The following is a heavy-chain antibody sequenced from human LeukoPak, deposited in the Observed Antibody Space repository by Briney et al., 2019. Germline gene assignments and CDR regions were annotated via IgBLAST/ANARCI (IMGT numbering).Heavy chain of an antibody. V-gene: IGHV3-74*01. CDR3: ARAGVGYDSSGYYFH. CDR2: INSDGSST. CDR1: GFXFSSYW. Sequence: GGSLRLSCAASGFXFSSYWIHWVRQAPGKGLVWVSRINSDGSSTSYADSVKGRFTISRDNAKNTLYLQMNSLRAEDTAVYYCARAGVGYDSSGYYFHWGQGTLVTVSS. D-gene: IGHD3-22*01. J-gene: IGHJ4*02.